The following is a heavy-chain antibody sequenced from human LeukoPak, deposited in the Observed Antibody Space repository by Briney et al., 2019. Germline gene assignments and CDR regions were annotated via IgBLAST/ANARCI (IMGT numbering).Heavy chain of an antibody. CDR2: ISGSGGST. V-gene: IGHV3-23*01. D-gene: IGHD3-22*01. CDR1: GFTFSSFA. CDR3: ARDGHTYYDGLCYFDY. Sequence: GGSLRLSCAASGFTFSSFALSWVRQAPGKGLEWVSAISGSGGSTYYADSVKGRFTISRDNSKSTLYLQMNSLRAEDTAVYYCARDGHTYYDGLCYFDYWGQGTLVTVSS. J-gene: IGHJ4*02.